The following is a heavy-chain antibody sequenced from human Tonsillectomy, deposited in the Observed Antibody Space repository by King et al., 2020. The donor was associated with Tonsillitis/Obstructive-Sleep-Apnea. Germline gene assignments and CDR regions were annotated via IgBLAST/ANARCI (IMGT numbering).Heavy chain of an antibody. Sequence: VQPVEAGAKVKKPGASVRVSCKSSGYTFTGYYLHWVRQAPGQGLEWMGRINPNNGGTSYAQKFQGRVTMTRDTSISTAYMELSRLTSDDTVVYYCAREGLGNGYDYWGQGTLVTVSS. CDR1: GYTFTGYY. CDR3: AREGLGNGYDY. D-gene: IGHD5-24*01. V-gene: IGHV1-2*05. CDR2: INPNNGGT. J-gene: IGHJ4*02.